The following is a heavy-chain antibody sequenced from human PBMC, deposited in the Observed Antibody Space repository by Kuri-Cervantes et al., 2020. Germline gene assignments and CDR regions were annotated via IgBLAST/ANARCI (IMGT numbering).Heavy chain of an antibody. Sequence: ASVKVSCKALGYPFTNFAMHWVRQAPGQGLEWMGWIHVGNDNTRCSQKFQGRVSITRDTSASTAYMELSSLRSEDTAVYYCASLSIGRVREIYYFDYWGQGTLVTVSS. CDR3: ASLSIGRVREIYYFDY. D-gene: IGHD5-24*01. J-gene: IGHJ4*02. CDR2: IHVGNDNT. V-gene: IGHV1-3*01. CDR1: GYPFTNFA.